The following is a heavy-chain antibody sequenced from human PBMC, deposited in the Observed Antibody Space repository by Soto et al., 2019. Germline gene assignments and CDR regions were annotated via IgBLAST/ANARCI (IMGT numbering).Heavy chain of an antibody. D-gene: IGHD6-25*01. CDR3: SRYRSGWLQTEGTDV. CDR1: GYSISSYD. V-gene: IGHV4-4*07. CDR2: IGASRNS. Sequence: ETLSLTCAVSGYSISSYDWNWIRQPPGKGLEWVSGIGASRNSIYNASPKNRRTMSVDTSKKQSSLKVTSLTAADTAVFYCSRYRSGWLQTEGTDVWGQGTTVTVSS. J-gene: IGHJ6*02.